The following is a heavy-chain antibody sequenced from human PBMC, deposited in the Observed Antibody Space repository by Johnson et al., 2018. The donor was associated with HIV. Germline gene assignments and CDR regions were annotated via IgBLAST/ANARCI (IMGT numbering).Heavy chain of an antibody. CDR2: IRSKTAGGTI. Sequence: VQLVESGGVVVQTGGSLRLSCAASGFTFDDDTIQWVRQVPGKGREWVGRIRSKTAGGTIEYAAPLKGRFTISRDDSKDTLYLEMNSLKTEDTAVYYCTTDLASDAFDIWGQGTMVTVSS. CDR3: TTDLASDAFDI. V-gene: IGHV3-15*01. CDR1: GFTFDDDT. J-gene: IGHJ3*02.